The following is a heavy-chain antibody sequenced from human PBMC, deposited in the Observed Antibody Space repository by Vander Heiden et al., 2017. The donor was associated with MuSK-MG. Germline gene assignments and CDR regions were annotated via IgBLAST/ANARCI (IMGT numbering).Heavy chain of an antibody. CDR3: AIDGRNWYFDL. CDR1: GFTFSHSY. V-gene: IGHV3-11*01. Sequence: QVPLVESGGGLVKPGGSLRLSCAASGFTFSHSYITRIRQAPGKGLEWVSYISNRGTITNYADSVKGRFTISRDNVNNSLYLQMNSLRAEDTAVYYCAIDGRNWYFDLWVRGRLVTVSS. J-gene: IGHJ2*01. CDR2: ISNRGTIT.